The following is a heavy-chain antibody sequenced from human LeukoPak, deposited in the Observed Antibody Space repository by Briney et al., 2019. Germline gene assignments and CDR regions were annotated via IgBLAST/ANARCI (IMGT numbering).Heavy chain of an antibody. J-gene: IGHJ2*01. D-gene: IGHD6-13*01. V-gene: IGHV3-23*01. Sequence: GGSLRLSCAASGFTFSSYAMSWVRQAPGKGLEWVSAISGSGGSTYYADSVKGRFTISRDNSKNTLYLQMNSLRAEDTAVYYCAKDRGSSSWYEEKLCWYFDLWGRGTLVTVSS. CDR3: AKDRGSSSWYEEKLCWYFDL. CDR1: GFTFSSYA. CDR2: ISGSGGST.